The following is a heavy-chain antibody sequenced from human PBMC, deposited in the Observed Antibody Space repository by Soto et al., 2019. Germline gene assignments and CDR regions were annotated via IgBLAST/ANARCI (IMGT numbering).Heavy chain of an antibody. J-gene: IGHJ6*03. V-gene: IGHV3-64*01. CDR1: GFTFSSYA. CDR2: ISSNGGST. D-gene: IGHD3-10*01. Sequence: EVQLVESGGGLVQPGGSLRLSCAASGFTFSSYAMHWVRQAPGKGLEYVSAISSNGGSTYYENSVKGRFTISRDNSKNTLYLQMGSLRAEDMAVYYCARVSLELRTAKKSDYYYYMDVWGKGTTVTVSS. CDR3: ARVSLELRTAKKSDYYYYMDV.